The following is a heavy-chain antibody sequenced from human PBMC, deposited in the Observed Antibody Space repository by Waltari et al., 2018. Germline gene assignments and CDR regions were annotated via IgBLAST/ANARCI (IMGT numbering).Heavy chain of an antibody. CDR2: FITILGIA. J-gene: IGHJ4*02. D-gene: IGHD5-18*01. Sequence: QVQLVQSGAEVKKPGSSVKVSCKASGGTFSSYAISWVRQAPGQGLEWMGWFITILGIANDPHKFPARLPITADESTITPYLELRSLRSEDTAVYYCARERGYSYGLLDYWGQGTLVTVSS. V-gene: IGHV1-69*04. CDR1: GGTFSSYA. CDR3: ARERGYSYGLLDY.